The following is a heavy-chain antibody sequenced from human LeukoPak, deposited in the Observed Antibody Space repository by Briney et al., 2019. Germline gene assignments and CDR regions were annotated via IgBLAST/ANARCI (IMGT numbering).Heavy chain of an antibody. D-gene: IGHD6-19*01. CDR3: ARDRVGSGWPRPWYFEF. CDR2: INPNTGAT. V-gene: IGHV1-2*02. J-gene: IGHJ4*02. Sequence: ASVKLCDKPSGYTFTGYYLHWVRQAPGQGLEWMGWINPNTGATIYAEKFQGTVTMTRDTSIDTAYMEMRSLRSDDTAVYYCARDRVGSGWPRPWYFEFWGQGTLITVSS. CDR1: GYTFTGYY.